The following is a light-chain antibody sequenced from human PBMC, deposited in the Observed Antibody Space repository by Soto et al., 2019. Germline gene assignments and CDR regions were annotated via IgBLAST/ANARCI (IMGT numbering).Light chain of an antibody. J-gene: IGKJ1*01. CDR3: QQYNSYL. Sequence: DIQMTQSPSTLSASVGDRVTITCRASQSISSWLAWYQQKPGKAPKLLVYDASSLESGVPSRFSGSGSGTEFTLTISSLQPDDFATYYCQQYNSYLFVQGTKVDIK. CDR1: QSISSW. V-gene: IGKV1-5*01. CDR2: DAS.